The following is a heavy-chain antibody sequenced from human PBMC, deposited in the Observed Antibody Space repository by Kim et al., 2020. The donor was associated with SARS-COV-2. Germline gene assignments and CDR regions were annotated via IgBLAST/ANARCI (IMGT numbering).Heavy chain of an antibody. J-gene: IGHJ4*02. Sequence: YARKLQGRVNMTTDTSTSTAYMELRSLRSDDTAVYYCARRLRWSYSNPDYWGQGTLVTVSS. CDR3: ARRLRWSYSNPDY. V-gene: IGHV1-18*01. D-gene: IGHD1-26*01.